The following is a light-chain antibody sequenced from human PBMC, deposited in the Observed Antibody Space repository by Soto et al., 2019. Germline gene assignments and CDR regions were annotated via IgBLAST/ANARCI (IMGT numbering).Light chain of an antibody. V-gene: IGKV3-20*01. CDR3: QQYGVSPLT. J-gene: IGKJ3*01. Sequence: EIVLTQSPGTLSLSPGERVTLSCRASQNVYINSLAWYQQKPGQTPRLLIYGASTRAAAVPDRFSGSGSGTDFALSIDGLEPEDFAIYYCQQYGVSPLTFGPGTRVG. CDR1: QNVYINS. CDR2: GAS.